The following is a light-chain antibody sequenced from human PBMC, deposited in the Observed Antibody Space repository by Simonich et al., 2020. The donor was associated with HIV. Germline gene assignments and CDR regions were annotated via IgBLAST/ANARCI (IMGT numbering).Light chain of an antibody. CDR3: QQCNNWPPT. CDR2: GAS. J-gene: IGKJ1*01. Sequence: EIVMTQSPATLSVSPGERATLSCRASQSVSNNLAWYQQKPGQAPRLLIYGASTRATGIPARFSGSGSGTEFTLTISSMQSEDFAVYYCQQCNNWPPTFGQGTKVEIK. CDR1: QSVSNN. V-gene: IGKV3-15*01.